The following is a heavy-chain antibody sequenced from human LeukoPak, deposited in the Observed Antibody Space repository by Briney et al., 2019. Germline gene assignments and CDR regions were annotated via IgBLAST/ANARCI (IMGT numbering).Heavy chain of an antibody. Sequence: ETLSLTCTVSGGSISSYYWGWIRQPPGKGLEWMGIIYPGDSDTRYSPSFQGQVTISADKSISTAYLQWSSLKASDTAMYYCARHRKGAMVRGSFDYWGQGTLVTVSS. CDR2: IYPGDSDT. J-gene: IGHJ4*02. CDR1: GGSISSYY. CDR3: ARHRKGAMVRGSFDY. D-gene: IGHD3-10*01. V-gene: IGHV5-51*01.